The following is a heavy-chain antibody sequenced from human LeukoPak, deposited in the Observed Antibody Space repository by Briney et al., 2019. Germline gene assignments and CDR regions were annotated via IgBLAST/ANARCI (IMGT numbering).Heavy chain of an antibody. V-gene: IGHV3-48*03. J-gene: IGHJ4*02. D-gene: IGHD3-10*01. CDR3: ARDPYYYGSGSYYGGVFDY. CDR2: ISSSGSTI. CDR1: GFTFSSYE. Sequence: PGGSLRLSCAASGFTFSSYEMNWVRQAPGKGLEWVSYISSSGSTIYYADSVKGRFTISRDNAKNSLYLQMNSLRAEDTAAYYCARDPYYYGSGSYYGGVFDYWGQGTLVTVSS.